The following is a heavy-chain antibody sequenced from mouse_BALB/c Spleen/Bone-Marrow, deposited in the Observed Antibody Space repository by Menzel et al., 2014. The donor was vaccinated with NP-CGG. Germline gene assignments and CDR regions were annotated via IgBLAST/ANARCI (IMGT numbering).Heavy chain of an antibody. Sequence: LEESGAELMKPGASVKISCKATGYTFSNYWIDWVKQRPGHGLEWIGEISPGSGTANYNEKFKGKATFTADTSSNTAYMQLSSLTSEDSALYYCARASVVPYYFDFWGQGTTLTVSS. D-gene: IGHD1-1*01. J-gene: IGHJ2*01. CDR3: ARASVVPYYFDF. CDR1: GYTFSNYW. V-gene: IGHV1-9*01. CDR2: ISPGSGTA.